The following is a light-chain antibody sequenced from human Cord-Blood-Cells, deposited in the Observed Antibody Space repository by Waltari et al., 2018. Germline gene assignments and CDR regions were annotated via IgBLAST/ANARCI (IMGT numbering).Light chain of an antibody. Sequence: QSALTQPPSASGSTGQSVTLSCTGTSSDVGGYNYVSWYQQHPGKAPKLMIYEVSKRPSGVPDRFSGSKSGNTASLTVSGLQAEDEADYYCSSYAGSNNYVVFGGGTKLTVL. CDR1: SSDVGGYNY. V-gene: IGLV2-8*01. CDR2: EVS. CDR3: SSYAGSNNYVV. J-gene: IGLJ2*01.